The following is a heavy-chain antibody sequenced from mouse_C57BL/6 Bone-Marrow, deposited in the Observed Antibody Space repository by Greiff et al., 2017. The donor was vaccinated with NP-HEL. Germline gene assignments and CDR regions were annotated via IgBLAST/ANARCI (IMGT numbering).Heavy chain of an antibody. J-gene: IGHJ3*01. V-gene: IGHV5-9-1*02. Sequence: EVHLVESGEGLVKPGGSLKLSCAASGFTFSSYAMSWVRQTPEKRLEWVAYISSGGDYIYYADTVKGRFTISRDNARNTLYLQMSSLKSEDTAMYYCTRDRGYWCAYWGQGTLVTVSA. CDR2: ISSGGDYI. CDR1: GFTFSSYA. CDR3: TRDRGYWCAY. D-gene: IGHD2-2*01.